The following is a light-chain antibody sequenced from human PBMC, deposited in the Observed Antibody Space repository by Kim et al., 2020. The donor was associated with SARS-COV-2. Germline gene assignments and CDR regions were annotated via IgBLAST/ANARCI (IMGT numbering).Light chain of an antibody. CDR3: QAWDSSTKGV. V-gene: IGLV3-1*01. Sequence: SYELTQPPSVSVSPGQTASITCSGDKLGDKYVSWYQQKPGQSPVLVIYQDTKRPSGIPERFSGSNSGNTATLTISGTQAVDEADYYCQAWDSSTKGVFG. CDR1: KLGDKY. CDR2: QDT. J-gene: IGLJ3*02.